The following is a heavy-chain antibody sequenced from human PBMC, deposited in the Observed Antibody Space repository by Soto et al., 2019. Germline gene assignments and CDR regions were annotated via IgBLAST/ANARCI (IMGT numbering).Heavy chain of an antibody. V-gene: IGHV3-7*01. D-gene: IGHD2-15*01. CDR2: IKQDGSEK. CDR1: GFTFSSYW. CDR3: ASWGVVAAYFD. Sequence: GGSLRLSCAASGFTFSSYWMSWVRQAPGKGLEWVANIKQDGSEKYYVNPVKGRFTISRDNAKNSLYLQMNSLRAEDTAVYYCASWGVVAAYFDWGQGTLVTVSS. J-gene: IGHJ4*02.